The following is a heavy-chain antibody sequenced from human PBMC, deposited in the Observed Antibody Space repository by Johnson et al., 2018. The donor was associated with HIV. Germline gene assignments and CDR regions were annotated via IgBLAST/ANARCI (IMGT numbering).Heavy chain of an antibody. V-gene: IGHV3-20*04. J-gene: IGHJ3*02. D-gene: IGHD1-1*01. Sequence: VQLVESGGGVERPGGSLRLSCAASGFTFDDYGMSWVRQAPGKGPEWVSGINWNGGSTGYADSVKGRLTISRDNSKNTLYLQMNSLRAEDTAVYYCAKVGRYNWNVDAFDIWGQGTMVIVSS. CDR1: GFTFDDYG. CDR2: INWNGGST. CDR3: AKVGRYNWNVDAFDI.